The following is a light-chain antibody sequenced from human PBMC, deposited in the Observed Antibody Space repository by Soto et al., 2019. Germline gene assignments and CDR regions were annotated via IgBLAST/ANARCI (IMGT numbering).Light chain of an antibody. J-gene: IGLJ3*02. CDR1: SSDFGDDTY. CDR2: GVN. Sequence: QSVLTQPASVSGSPGQSITVSCTGSSSDFGDDTYVAWYQQQPGKVPNLLIYGVNSRPSGISNRFSGSKSGNTASLTISGLQVEDEAEYFCGSFTTSRIWVFGGGTKVTVL. CDR3: GSFTTSRIWV. V-gene: IGLV2-14*01.